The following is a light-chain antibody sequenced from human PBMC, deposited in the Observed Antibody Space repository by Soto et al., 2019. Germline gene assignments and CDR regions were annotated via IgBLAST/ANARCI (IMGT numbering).Light chain of an antibody. Sequence: AIRMTQSPSSLSASTGDRVTITCRASQGISSYLAWYQQKPGKAPKLLIYAASTLQSGVPSRFSGSGSGTDFTLTSSCLQSEDFATYYCQQYYSYPPTFGPGTKVDI. V-gene: IGKV1-8*01. CDR1: QGISSY. CDR3: QQYYSYPPT. J-gene: IGKJ3*01. CDR2: AAS.